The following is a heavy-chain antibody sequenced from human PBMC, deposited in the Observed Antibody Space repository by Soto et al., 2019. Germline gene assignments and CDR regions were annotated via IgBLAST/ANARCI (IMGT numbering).Heavy chain of an antibody. J-gene: IGHJ4*02. V-gene: IGHV1-18*01. CDR1: GYTFTNYA. Sequence: QVQLVQSGAEVKKPGATMKVSCKASGYTFTNYAISWVRQAPGQGLEWMGWISAYNGNTNYAQKLQGRVTMTTDTSTSSASMELRSLRSDDTAVYYCARAWFGDFVYYFDYWGQGTLVTVSS. CDR3: ARAWFGDFVYYFDY. D-gene: IGHD3-10*01. CDR2: ISAYNGNT.